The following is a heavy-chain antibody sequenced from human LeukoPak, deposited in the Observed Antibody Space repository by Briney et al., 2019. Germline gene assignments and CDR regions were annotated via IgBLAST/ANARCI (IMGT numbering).Heavy chain of an antibody. D-gene: IGHD4-23*01. J-gene: IGHJ4*02. CDR1: SGSISSYY. CDR2: IYHSGTT. CDR3: ASIVGGNSYFDS. Sequence: SETLSLTCTVSSGSISSYYWSWIRQPPDKGLEWIAYIYHSGTTNYNPSLKSRVTISVDTSKNQFSLKVGSVTAADTAVYYCASIVGGNSYFDSWGQGTLVTVSS. V-gene: IGHV4-59*01.